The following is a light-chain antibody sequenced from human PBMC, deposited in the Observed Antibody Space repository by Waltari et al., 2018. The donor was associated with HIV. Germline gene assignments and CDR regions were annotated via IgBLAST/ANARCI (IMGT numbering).Light chain of an antibody. J-gene: IGLJ2*01. CDR3: QTWGTGIVV. CDR2: LNSDGSH. CDR1: SGPSSYA. V-gene: IGLV4-69*01. Sequence: QLVLTQSPSASTSLGASVKLTCTRSSGPSSYAIAWHQQQPEKGPRYLMKLNSDGSHSKVDGIPDRFSGSSSGAERYLTISSLQSEDEADYYCQTWGTGIVVFGGGTKLTVL.